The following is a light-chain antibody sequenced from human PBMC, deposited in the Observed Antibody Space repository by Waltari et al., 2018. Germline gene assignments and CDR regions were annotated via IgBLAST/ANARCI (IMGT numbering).Light chain of an antibody. V-gene: IGKV1-39*01. CDR3: LQRSLWPWT. CDR2: AAS. J-gene: IGKJ1*01. CDR1: QSIRSY. Sequence: DIQMTQSPSSLSASVGDRVTITCRASQSIRSYLNWYQQKPGKAPNLLIYAASSLQSGVPSRFSGSGSGTDFTLTISSLEPEDFAVYYCLQRSLWPWTFGQGTKVAVK.